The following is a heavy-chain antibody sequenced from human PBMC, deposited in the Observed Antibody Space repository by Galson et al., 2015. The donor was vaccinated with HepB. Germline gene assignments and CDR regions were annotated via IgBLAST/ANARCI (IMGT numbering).Heavy chain of an antibody. CDR2: ISSSSSYI. Sequence: SLRLSCAASGFTFSSYSMNWVRQAPGKGLEWVSSISSSSSYIYYADSVKGRFTISRDNAKNSLYLQMNSLRAEDTAVYYCAREAYDSSGYYFGYYYYGMDVWRQGTTATVSS. D-gene: IGHD3-22*01. V-gene: IGHV3-21*01. J-gene: IGHJ6*02. CDR1: GFTFSSYS. CDR3: AREAYDSSGYYFGYYYYGMDV.